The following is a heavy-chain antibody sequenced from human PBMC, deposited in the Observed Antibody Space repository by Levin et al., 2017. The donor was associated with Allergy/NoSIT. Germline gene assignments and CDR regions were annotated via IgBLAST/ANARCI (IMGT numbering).Heavy chain of an antibody. D-gene: IGHD1-7*01. CDR3: ARHVTGTTPGYNWFDP. CDR2: IYPGDSDT. V-gene: IGHV5-51*01. J-gene: IGHJ5*02. CDR1: GYSFTSYW. Sequence: KVSCKGSGYSFTSYWIGWVRQMPGKGLEWMGIIYPGDSDTRYSPSFQGQVTISADKSISTAYLQWSSLKASDTAMYYCARHVTGTTPGYNWFDPWGQGTLVTVSS.